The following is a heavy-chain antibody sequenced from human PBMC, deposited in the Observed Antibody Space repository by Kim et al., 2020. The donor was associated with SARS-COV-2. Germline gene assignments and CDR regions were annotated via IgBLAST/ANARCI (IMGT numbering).Heavy chain of an antibody. V-gene: IGHV3-74*01. Sequence: GGSLRLSCAASGFTFSSYWMYWVRQAPGKGLVWVSRIKNDGSSTTYADSVKGRFTVSRDNAKNTLFLQMTSLRVEDTAVYYCGRYLYGGSVDYWGQGTLVTVSS. J-gene: IGHJ4*02. CDR1: GFTFSSYW. D-gene: IGHD5-12*01. CDR3: GRYLYGGSVDY. CDR2: IKNDGSST.